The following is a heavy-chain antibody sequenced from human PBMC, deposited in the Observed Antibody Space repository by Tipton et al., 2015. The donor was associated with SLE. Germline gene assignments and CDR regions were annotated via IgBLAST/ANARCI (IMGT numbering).Heavy chain of an antibody. V-gene: IGHV4-39*07. J-gene: IGHJ6*02. CDR1: GGSISSSSYY. CDR2: IYYSGST. Sequence: TLSLTCTVSGGSISSSSYYWGWIRQPPGKGLEWIGSIYYSGSTYYNPSLKSRVTISVDTSKNQLSLKLSSVTAADTAVYYCARGRQGMEVFTMDVWGPGTTVTVSS. D-gene: IGHD1-14*01. CDR3: ARGRQGMEVFTMDV.